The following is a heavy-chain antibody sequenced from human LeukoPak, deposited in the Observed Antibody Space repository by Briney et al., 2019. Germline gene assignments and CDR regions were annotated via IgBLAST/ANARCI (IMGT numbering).Heavy chain of an antibody. CDR3: ATARTGIPATDT. V-gene: IGHV3-74*01. CDR1: GFTFSNYW. Sequence: GGSLRLSCAVSGFTFSNYWMHWVRQAPGKGLVWVSLINTDGSTTNYADSVKGRFTISRDNAENTLYLQMNSLRAEDTAVYYCATARTGIPATDTWGQGTLVTVSS. J-gene: IGHJ4*02. CDR2: INTDGSTT. D-gene: IGHD6-25*01.